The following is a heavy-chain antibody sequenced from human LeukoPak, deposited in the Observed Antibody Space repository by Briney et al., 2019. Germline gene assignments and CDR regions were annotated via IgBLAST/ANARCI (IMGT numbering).Heavy chain of an antibody. V-gene: IGHV4-31*03. J-gene: IGHJ4*02. CDR3: ARAPYDFWSAIDYDFDY. Sequence: SETLSLTCTVSGGSISSGGYYWSWIRQHPGKGLEWIGYIYYSGSTYYNPSLKSRVTISVDTSKNQFSLKLSSVTAADTAVYYCARAPYDFWSAIDYDFDYWGQGTLVTVSS. CDR2: IYYSGST. CDR1: GGSISSGGYY. D-gene: IGHD3-3*01.